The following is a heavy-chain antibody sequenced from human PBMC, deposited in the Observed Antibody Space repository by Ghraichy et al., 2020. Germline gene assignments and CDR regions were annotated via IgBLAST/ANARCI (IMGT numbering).Heavy chain of an antibody. D-gene: IGHD1-26*01. CDR2: MYHDGHT. CDR1: GGSINSLYY. V-gene: IGHV4-38-2*02. J-gene: IGHJ6*02. Sequence: SETLSLTCTVSGGSINSLYYWGWIRQSPGKGLEWIGSMYHDGHTYYSTSIKSRVTISVDMSKKQFSLKVDSVTATDTAVYFCASRVGDTATYYNGMDVWGQGTTVTVSS. CDR3: ASRVGDTATYYNGMDV.